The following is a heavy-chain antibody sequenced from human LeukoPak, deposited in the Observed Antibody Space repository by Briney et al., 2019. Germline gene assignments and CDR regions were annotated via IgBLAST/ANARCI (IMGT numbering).Heavy chain of an antibody. D-gene: IGHD3-10*01. J-gene: IGHJ4*02. Sequence: GSLRLSCAASGFTFSSYWMHWVRQAPGKGLEWIGSIYYSGSTYYNPSLKSRVTISVDTSKNQFSLKLSSVTAADTAVYYCASTPRGLRFGELSNNDYWGQGTLVTVSS. CDR2: IYYSGST. V-gene: IGHV4-39*01. CDR1: GFTFSSYW. CDR3: ASTPRGLRFGELSNNDY.